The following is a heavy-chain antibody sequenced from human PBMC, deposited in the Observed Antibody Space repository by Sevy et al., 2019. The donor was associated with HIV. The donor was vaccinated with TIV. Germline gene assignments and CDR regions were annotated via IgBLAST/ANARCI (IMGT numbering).Heavy chain of an antibody. CDR1: GFTFSGYW. V-gene: IGHV3-74*01. D-gene: IGHD2-15*01. CDR3: ARSGGYNKYDY. CDR2: INSDGSST. J-gene: IGHJ4*02. Sequence: GGSLRLSCAASGFTFSGYWMHWVRHAPGKGLGWVSLINSDGSSTNYADSVKGRFTISRDNSKNTLYLQMNSLRAEDTAVYYCARSGGYNKYDYWGQGTLVTVSS.